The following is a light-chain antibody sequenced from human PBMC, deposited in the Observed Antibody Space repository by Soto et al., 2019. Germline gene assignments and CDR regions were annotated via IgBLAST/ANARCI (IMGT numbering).Light chain of an antibody. V-gene: IGLV1-44*01. J-gene: IGLJ1*01. CDR3: ASWDDSLNPSYV. CDR2: NNN. CDR1: SSNVGLNS. Sequence: QSVLTLPPSASGTPGQRVTISCSGTSSNVGLNSVNWYHQVPGTTPRLLIYNNNQRPSGVPDRFSGSQSGTSASLAISGLLIEDEAAFHCASWDDSLNPSYVFGPGTKLTVL.